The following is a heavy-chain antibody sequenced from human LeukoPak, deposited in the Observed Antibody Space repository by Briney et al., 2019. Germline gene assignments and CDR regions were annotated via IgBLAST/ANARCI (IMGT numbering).Heavy chain of an antibody. J-gene: IGHJ5*02. D-gene: IGHD4-17*01. CDR3: ARDRSTVTNWFDP. CDR1: GGTFSSYG. CDR2: IIPIFGTA. Sequence: SVKVSCKASGGTFSSYGISWVRQAPGQGLEWMGGIIPIFGTANYAQKFQGRVTITADESTSTAYMELSSLRSEDTAVYYCARDRSTVTNWFDPWGQGTLVTVSS. V-gene: IGHV1-69*01.